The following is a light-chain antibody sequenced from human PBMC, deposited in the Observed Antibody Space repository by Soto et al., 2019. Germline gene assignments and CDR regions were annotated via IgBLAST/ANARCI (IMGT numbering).Light chain of an antibody. Sequence: IQLTQSPSSLSASVGDRVTITCRASQGISSYLAWYQQKPGKAPKLLIYAASTLQSGVPSRFSGSGSGTDFTRTISSLPPGDFPTYCCQHLNSYPPTVCGGAKV. CDR2: AAS. V-gene: IGKV1-9*01. CDR3: QHLNSYPPT. J-gene: IGKJ4*01. CDR1: QGISSY.